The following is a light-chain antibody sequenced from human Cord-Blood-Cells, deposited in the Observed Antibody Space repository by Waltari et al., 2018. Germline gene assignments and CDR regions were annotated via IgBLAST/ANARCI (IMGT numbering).Light chain of an antibody. CDR1: QSVSSSY. CDR3: QQYGSSPYT. Sequence: EIALTQPPRTLSLSPGERATHSCRASQSVSSSYLAWYQQKPGQAPRLLIYGASSRATGIPDRFSGSGSGTDFTLTISRLEPEDFAVYYCQQYGSSPYTFGQGTKLEIK. J-gene: IGKJ2*01. V-gene: IGKV3-20*01. CDR2: GAS.